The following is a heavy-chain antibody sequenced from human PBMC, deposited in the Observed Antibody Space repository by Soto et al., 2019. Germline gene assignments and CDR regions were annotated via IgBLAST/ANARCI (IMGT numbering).Heavy chain of an antibody. CDR1: GFTFSNAW. J-gene: IGHJ5*02. D-gene: IGHD1-26*01. CDR2: IKSKTDGGTT. Sequence: PGGSLRLSCAASGFTFSNAWMSWVRQAPGNGLEWVGRIKSKTDGGTTDYAAPVKGRFTISRDNANNMMYLQMNSLRVEDTAVYYCVRGGLSGGFSNYGSWGQGALVTVSS. V-gene: IGHV3-15*05. CDR3: VRGGLSGGFSNYGS.